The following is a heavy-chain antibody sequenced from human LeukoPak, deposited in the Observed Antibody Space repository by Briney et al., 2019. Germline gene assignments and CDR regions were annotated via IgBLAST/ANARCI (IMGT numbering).Heavy chain of an antibody. V-gene: IGHV6-1*01. CDR1: GDHDPSNSAA. J-gene: IGHJ4*02. D-gene: IGHD3-16*01. CDR2: TYYRSNLYN. Sequence: SQTLSLTCALSGDHDPSNSAAWHWLRQSPSRALEWLGRTYYRSNLYNDYAVSVKSRTTINPDTSKNQFSLQLNSVTPEDTAVYYCARAPAAEGVWVDYWGQGTLVTVSS. CDR3: ARAPAAEGVWVDY.